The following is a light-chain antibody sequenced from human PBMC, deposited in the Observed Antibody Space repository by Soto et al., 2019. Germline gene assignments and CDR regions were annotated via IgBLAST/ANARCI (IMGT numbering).Light chain of an antibody. J-gene: IGKJ1*01. CDR3: QHRSNSPPTWT. Sequence: EIVLTQSPATLSLSPGDRATLSCRASQSIGPYLAWYQQKAGQAPRLLIYDASNRATGIPPRFGGSGSGTDFTPNISSLEPEDFAVYFCQHRSNSPPTWTFGQGTKVEIK. CDR1: QSIGPY. V-gene: IGKV3-11*01. CDR2: DAS.